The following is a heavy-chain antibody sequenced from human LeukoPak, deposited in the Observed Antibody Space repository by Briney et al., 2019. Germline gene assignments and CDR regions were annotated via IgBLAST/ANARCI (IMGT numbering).Heavy chain of an antibody. CDR1: GYTFTSYD. D-gene: IGHD5-18*01. CDR3: ASNNHRDGYSYGDYYFDY. J-gene: IGHJ4*02. Sequence: ASVKVSCKASGYTFTSYDINWARQATGQGLEWMGWMNPNSGNTGYAQKFQGRVTITRNTSISTAYMELSSLRSEDTAVYYCASNNHRDGYSYGDYYFDYWGQGTLVTVSS. CDR2: MNPNSGNT. V-gene: IGHV1-8*03.